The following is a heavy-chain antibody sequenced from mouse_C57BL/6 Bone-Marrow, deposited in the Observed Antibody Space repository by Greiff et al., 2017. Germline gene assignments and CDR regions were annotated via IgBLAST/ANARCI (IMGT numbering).Heavy chain of an antibody. CDR1: GYTFTSYG. Sequence: QVQLQQSGAELARPGASVKLSCKASGYTFTSYGISWVKQRTGQGLEWIGEIYPRSGNTYYNEKFKGKATLTADKSSSTAYMALRSLTSEDSAVYFCARLDYYGSSSFAYWGQGTLVTVSA. CDR3: ARLDYYGSSSFAY. V-gene: IGHV1-81*01. J-gene: IGHJ3*01. CDR2: IYPRSGNT. D-gene: IGHD1-1*01.